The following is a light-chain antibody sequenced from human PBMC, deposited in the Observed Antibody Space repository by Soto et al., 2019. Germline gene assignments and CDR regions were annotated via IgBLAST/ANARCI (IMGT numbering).Light chain of an antibody. CDR2: GAS. V-gene: IGKV3-20*01. CDR1: QSVGSNY. J-gene: IGKJ4*01. CDR3: QQYNNWPTLT. Sequence: EIVFTQFPGTLSLSPGESATLSCRASQSVGSNYLAWYQQKPGQAPRLLIYGASSRANGIPDRFSGGGSGTDLTLTISSLQSEDFAVYYCQQYNNWPTLTFGGGTKVDIK.